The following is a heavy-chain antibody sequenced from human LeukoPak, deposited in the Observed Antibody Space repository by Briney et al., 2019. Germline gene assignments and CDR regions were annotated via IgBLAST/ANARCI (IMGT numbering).Heavy chain of an antibody. CDR1: GFTVSSNY. D-gene: IGHD2-8*01. J-gene: IGHJ4*02. V-gene: IGHV3-66*02. Sequence: GGSLRLSCAASGFTVSSNYMSWVRQAPGKGLEWVSGIYSGGSTYYADSVKGRFTISRDNSKNTLYLQMNSLRAEDTAVYYCASILRRGRSFDYWGQGTLVTVSS. CDR3: ASILRRGRSFDY. CDR2: IYSGGST.